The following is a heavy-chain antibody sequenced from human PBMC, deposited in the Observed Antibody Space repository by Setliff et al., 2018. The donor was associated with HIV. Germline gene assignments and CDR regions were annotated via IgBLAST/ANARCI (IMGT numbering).Heavy chain of an antibody. J-gene: IGHJ4*02. Sequence: GGSLRLSCAASGFTFSSYAMNWVRQTPKKGLEWVSSISGESTTTSYADSVKGRFTISRDNSKNMLYLQMTGLRVEDTAVYFCAKEAVGQQVVPRFDHWGQGTQVTVSS. CDR1: GFTFSSYA. V-gene: IGHV3-23*01. CDR3: AKEAVGQQVVPRFDH. CDR2: ISGESTTT. D-gene: IGHD2-2*01.